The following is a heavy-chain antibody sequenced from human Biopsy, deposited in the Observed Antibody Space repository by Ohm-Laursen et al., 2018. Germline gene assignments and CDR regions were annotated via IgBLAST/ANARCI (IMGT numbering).Heavy chain of an antibody. J-gene: IGHJ3*01. D-gene: IGHD3-22*01. Sequence: SETLSLTCNVSGGYVNNYDWSWIRQPAGKGLEWIGRIYPGGSTNYNPSLKSRVTMSVDTSKKQLSLRLRSVTAADTAMYYCASVVLGPTNDAFDLWGQGTMVGVSS. CDR3: ASVVLGPTNDAFDL. CDR1: GGYVNNYD. CDR2: IYPGGST. V-gene: IGHV4-4*07.